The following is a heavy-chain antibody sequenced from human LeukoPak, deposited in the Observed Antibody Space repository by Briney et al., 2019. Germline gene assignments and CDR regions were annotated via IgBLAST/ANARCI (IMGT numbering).Heavy chain of an antibody. J-gene: IGHJ4*02. D-gene: IGHD6-13*01. Sequence: GGSLRLSCAASGFTFSSYSMNWVRQAPGKGLEWVSSISSSSSYIYYADSVKGRFTISRDNAKNSLYLQMNSLRAEDTAVYYCARDLSSSSWPYYFDYWGQGTLVTVSS. V-gene: IGHV3-21*01. CDR3: ARDLSSSSWPYYFDY. CDR2: ISSSSSYI. CDR1: GFTFSSYS.